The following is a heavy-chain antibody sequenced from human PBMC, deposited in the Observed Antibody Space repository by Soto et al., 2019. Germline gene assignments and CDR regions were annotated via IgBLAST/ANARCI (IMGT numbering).Heavy chain of an antibody. D-gene: IGHD3-22*01. CDR2: INHSGST. CDR3: AREDSGYDRTYYYDSSGYLWFDP. CDR1: GGSFSGYY. Sequence: TSETLSLTCAVYGGSFSGYYWSWIRQPPGKGLEWIGEINHSGSTNYNPSLKSRVTISVDTSKNQFSLKLSSVTAADTAVYYCAREDSGYDRTYYYDSSGYLWFDPWGQGTLVTVSS. J-gene: IGHJ5*02. V-gene: IGHV4-34*01.